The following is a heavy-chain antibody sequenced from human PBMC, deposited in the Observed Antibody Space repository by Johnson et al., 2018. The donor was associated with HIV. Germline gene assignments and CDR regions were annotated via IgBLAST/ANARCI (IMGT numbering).Heavy chain of an antibody. CDR2: ISYDGSNK. CDR3: ARDPLVEIMTNAFDI. Sequence: MPLVESGGGVVQPGRSLRLSCAASGFSFSSYDMHWVRQAPGKGLEWVAVISYDGSNKYYADSVKGRFTISRDNSRNTLYLQMNSLRAEDTAVFYCARDPLVEIMTNAFDIWGQGTMVTVSS. V-gene: IGHV3-30*03. D-gene: IGHD3-16*01. J-gene: IGHJ3*02. CDR1: GFSFSSYD.